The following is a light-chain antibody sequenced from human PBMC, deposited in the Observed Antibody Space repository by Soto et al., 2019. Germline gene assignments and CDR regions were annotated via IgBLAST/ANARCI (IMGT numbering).Light chain of an antibody. CDR2: GTS. Sequence: EIVLSQSPGTLSLSPGERATLSCRASQSLTSRYLAWYRQKPGQAPRLLIYGTSSRATGIPDRFSGSGSGTDFTLTISRLEPEDFAVYYCQQYHSSPRPFGQGTKVDIK. CDR3: QQYHSSPRP. J-gene: IGKJ1*01. CDR1: QSLTSRY. V-gene: IGKV3-20*01.